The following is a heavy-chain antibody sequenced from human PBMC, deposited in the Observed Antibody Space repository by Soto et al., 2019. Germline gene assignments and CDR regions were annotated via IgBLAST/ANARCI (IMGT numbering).Heavy chain of an antibody. Sequence: QVQLVQSGAEVKRPGSSVKVSCKASGDTFSFYSINWVRQAPGLGLEWMGRVNPILSMSNYAQRFQGRVTMTADKSTSTGYMELSGLISEDTAMYYCATSYGSGYRAFDYWGQGALVTVSS. CDR2: VNPILSMS. V-gene: IGHV1-69*04. CDR3: ATSYGSGYRAFDY. J-gene: IGHJ4*02. CDR1: GDTFSFYS. D-gene: IGHD3-10*01.